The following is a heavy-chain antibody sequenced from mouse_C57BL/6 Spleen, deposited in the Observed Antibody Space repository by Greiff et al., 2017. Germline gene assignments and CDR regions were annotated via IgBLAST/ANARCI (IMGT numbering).Heavy chain of an antibody. D-gene: IGHD1-3*01. Sequence: VKVVESGAELVKPGASVKLSCKASGYTFTEYTIHWVKQRSGQGLEWIGWFYPGSGSIKYNEKFKGKATLTADTSSSTAYMELSRLTSEDSAVYFCARHEEREVGPFAYWGQGTLVTVSA. CDR3: ARHEEREVGPFAY. CDR2: FYPGSGSI. CDR1: GYTFTEYT. J-gene: IGHJ3*01. V-gene: IGHV1-62-2*01.